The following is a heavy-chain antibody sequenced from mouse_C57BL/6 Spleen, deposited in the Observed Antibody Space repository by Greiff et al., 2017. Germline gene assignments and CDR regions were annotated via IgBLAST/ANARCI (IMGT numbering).Heavy chain of an antibody. CDR3: ARNKRGFTTVGSYFDY. D-gene: IGHD1-1*01. CDR2: IWTGGGT. Sequence: VKLQESGPGLVAPSPSLSITCTVSGFSLTSYAISWVRQPPGKGLEWLGVIWTGGGTNYNSALKSRLSISKDNSKSQVFLKMNSLQTDDTARYYCARNKRGFTTVGSYFDYWGQGTTLTVSS. J-gene: IGHJ2*01. V-gene: IGHV2-9-1*01. CDR1: GFSLTSYA.